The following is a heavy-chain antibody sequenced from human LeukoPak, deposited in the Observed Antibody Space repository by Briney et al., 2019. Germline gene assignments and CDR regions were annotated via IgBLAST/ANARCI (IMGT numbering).Heavy chain of an antibody. CDR2: IKQDGSDK. CDR1: GFSFTNSW. CDR3: ARDLWGIVATIYFDY. Sequence: GGSLRLSCAASGFSFTNSWMTWVRQAPGKGLEWVANIKQDGSDKYYVESVKGRFTVSRDNAKNSLFLQMNSLRAEDTAVYYCARDLWGIVATIYFDYWGQGTLVTVSS. J-gene: IGHJ4*02. D-gene: IGHD5-12*01. V-gene: IGHV3-7*01.